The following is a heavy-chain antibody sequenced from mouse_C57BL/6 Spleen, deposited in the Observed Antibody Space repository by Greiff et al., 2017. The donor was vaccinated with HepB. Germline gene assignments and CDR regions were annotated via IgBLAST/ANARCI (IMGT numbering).Heavy chain of an antibody. CDR2: IDPETGGT. D-gene: IGHD2-5*01. V-gene: IGHV1-15*01. J-gene: IGHJ3*01. CDR1: GYTFTDYE. CDR3: TRRDCDSKAWFAY. Sequence: QVQLQQSGAELVRPGASVTLSCKASGYTFTDYEMHWVKQTPVHGLEWIGAIDPETGGTAYNQKFKGKAILTADKSSSTAYMELRSLTSEDSAVYYCTRRDCDSKAWFAYWGQGTLVTVSA.